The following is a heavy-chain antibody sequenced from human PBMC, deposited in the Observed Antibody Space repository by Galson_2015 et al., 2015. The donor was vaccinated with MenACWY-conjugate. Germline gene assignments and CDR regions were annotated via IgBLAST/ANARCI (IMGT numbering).Heavy chain of an antibody. CDR2: IKQDGREK. J-gene: IGHJ4*02. CDR1: GFTFSSYW. CDR3: ARDTRDHFDY. V-gene: IGHV3-7*03. Sequence: SLRLSCAVSGFTFSSYWMSWVRQAPGKGLEWVANIKQDGREKNYVDSVKGRFTISRDNADNSVYLQMDSLRVEDTAVYYCARDTRDHFDYWGQGTLVTFSS.